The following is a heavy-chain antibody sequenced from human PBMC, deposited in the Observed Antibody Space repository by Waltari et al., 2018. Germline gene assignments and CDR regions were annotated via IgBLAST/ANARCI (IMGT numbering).Heavy chain of an antibody. J-gene: IGHJ4*02. CDR1: GFTFSSYA. D-gene: IGHD1-1*01. CDR2: ISYDGSNK. V-gene: IGHV3-30-3*01. Sequence: QVQLVESGGGVVQPGRSLRLSCAASGFTFSSYAMHWVRQAPGKGLEWVAVISYDGSNKYYADSVKGRFTISRDNSKNTLYLQMNSLRAEDMAVYYCARETTGYFDYWGQGTLVTVSS. CDR3: ARETTGYFDY.